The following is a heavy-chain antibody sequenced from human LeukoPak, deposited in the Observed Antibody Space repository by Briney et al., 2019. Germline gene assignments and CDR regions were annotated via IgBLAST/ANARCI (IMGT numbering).Heavy chain of an antibody. V-gene: IGHV4-59*12. D-gene: IGHD3-22*01. CDR1: GASISSSY. CDR2: IYYSGSS. Sequence: PSETLSLTCTVSGASISSSYWSWIRQPPGKGLEWIGYIYYSGSSSYNPSLKSRVTISVDRSKNQFSLKLSSVTAADTAVYYCARARHYYDSRNAFDIWGQGTMVTVSS. CDR3: ARARHYYDSRNAFDI. J-gene: IGHJ3*02.